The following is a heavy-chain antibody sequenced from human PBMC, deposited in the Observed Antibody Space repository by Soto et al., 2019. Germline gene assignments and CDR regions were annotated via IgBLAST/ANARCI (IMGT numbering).Heavy chain of an antibody. CDR3: AVRKTGSYFDY. V-gene: IGHV3-23*01. J-gene: IGHJ4*02. D-gene: IGHD1-26*01. Sequence: GGSLRLSCAASGFTFSSYAMSWVRQAPGKGLEWVSGIGASGAGTYYTDFVKGRFIISRGNSKNSLHLQMNSLRAEDTAVYYCAVRKTGSYFDYWGQGTLVTVSS. CDR2: IGASGAGT. CDR1: GFTFSSYA.